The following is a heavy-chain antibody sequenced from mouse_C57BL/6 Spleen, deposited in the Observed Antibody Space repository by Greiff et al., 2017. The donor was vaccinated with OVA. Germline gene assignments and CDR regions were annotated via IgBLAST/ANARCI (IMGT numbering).Heavy chain of an antibody. V-gene: IGHV1-75*01. CDR2: IFPGSGST. Sequence: QVQLQQSGPELVKPGASVKISCKASGYTFTDYYINWVKQRPGQGLEWIGWIFPGSGSTYYNEKFKGKATLTVDKSSSTAYMLLSSLTSEDSAVYFCARRTVSTMDPWFAYWGQGTLVTVSA. CDR3: ARRTVSTMDPWFAY. J-gene: IGHJ3*01. CDR1: GYTFTDYY. D-gene: IGHD2-1*01.